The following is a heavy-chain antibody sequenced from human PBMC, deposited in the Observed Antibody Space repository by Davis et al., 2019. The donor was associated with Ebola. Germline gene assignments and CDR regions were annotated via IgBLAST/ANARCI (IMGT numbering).Heavy chain of an antibody. Sequence: AASVKVSCKASGYTFTSYYMHWVRQAPGQGLEWMGIINPSGGSTSYAQKFQGRVTMTRDTSTSTVYMELSSLRSEDTAVYYCARNRSVLRYFDWRGDYYGMDVWGQGTTVTVSS. J-gene: IGHJ6*02. CDR2: INPSGGST. CDR1: GYTFTSYY. D-gene: IGHD3-9*01. CDR3: ARNRSVLRYFDWRGDYYGMDV. V-gene: IGHV1-46*01.